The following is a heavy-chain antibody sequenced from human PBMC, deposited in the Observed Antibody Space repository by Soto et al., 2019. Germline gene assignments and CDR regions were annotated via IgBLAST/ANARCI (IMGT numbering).Heavy chain of an antibody. Sequence: ASVKVSCKASGYTFSDHDINWVRQASGQGPEWLGWVNPNSGDTGYAQKFQGRVTMTEDTSTDTAYMELSSLRSEDTAVYYCATVGGVGYGDAFDIWGQGTMVTVSS. CDR2: VNPNSGDT. V-gene: IGHV1-8*01. CDR1: GYTFSDHD. J-gene: IGHJ3*02. D-gene: IGHD3-16*01. CDR3: ATVGGVGYGDAFDI.